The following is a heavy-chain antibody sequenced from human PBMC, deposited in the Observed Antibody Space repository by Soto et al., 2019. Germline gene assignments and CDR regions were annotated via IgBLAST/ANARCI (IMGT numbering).Heavy chain of an antibody. J-gene: IGHJ4*01. V-gene: IGHV1-18*01. CDR2: ISAYNGNT. CDR1: GYTFTSYG. CDR3: ERERVSSWYPGY. D-gene: IGHD6-13*01. Sequence: AAVNVYCKASGYTFTSYGISWVRRALGEGIEWMGWISAYNGNTNYAQKLQGRVTMTTDTSTSTAYIELRSLRSDDTALYYCERERVSSWYPGYWGQGYLVTASS.